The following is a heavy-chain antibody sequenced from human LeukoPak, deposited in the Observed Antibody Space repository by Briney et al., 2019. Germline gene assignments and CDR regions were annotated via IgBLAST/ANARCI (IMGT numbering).Heavy chain of an antibody. D-gene: IGHD6-13*01. CDR1: GYTFTSYG. J-gene: IGHJ4*02. Sequence: ASVKVSCKASGYTFTSYGISWVRQAPGQGLEWMGWISAYNGNTNYAQKLQGRVTMTTDTATSTAYMELRSLRSDDTAVYYCARVAPHRRVAAGEYYFDYWGQGTLVTVSS. CDR2: ISAYNGNT. CDR3: ARVAPHRRVAAGEYYFDY. V-gene: IGHV1-18*01.